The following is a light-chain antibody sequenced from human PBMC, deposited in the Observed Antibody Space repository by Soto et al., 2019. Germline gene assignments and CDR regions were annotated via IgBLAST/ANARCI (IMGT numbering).Light chain of an antibody. CDR1: QSVSSSY. CDR2: SAS. Sequence: EIVLTQSPGTLSLSPGERATLSCRASQSVSSSYLAWYQQKPGQAPRLLIYSASSRATGIPDRFSGSGSGTDFTLTISRLEPEDFKVYYCQQYGSSLFTFGPGTKVDIK. CDR3: QQYGSSLFT. V-gene: IGKV3-20*01. J-gene: IGKJ3*01.